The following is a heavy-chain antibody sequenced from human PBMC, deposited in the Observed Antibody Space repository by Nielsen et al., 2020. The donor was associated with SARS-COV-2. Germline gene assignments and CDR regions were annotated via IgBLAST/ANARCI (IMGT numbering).Heavy chain of an antibody. CDR3: ARGRAPLRY. D-gene: IGHD2-15*01. CDR1: GGSINGYY. Sequence: SETLSLTCTVSGGSINGYYWSWIRQPPGKGLEWIGYLYSGEKTNYNPSLRSRVTLSVDTSKNQFSLKLSSVTAADTAMYYCARGRAPLRYWGQGILVTVSS. J-gene: IGHJ4*02. CDR2: LYSGEKT. V-gene: IGHV4-59*01.